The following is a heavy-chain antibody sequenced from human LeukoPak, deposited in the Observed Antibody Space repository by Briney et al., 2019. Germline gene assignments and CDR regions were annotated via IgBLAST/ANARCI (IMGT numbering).Heavy chain of an antibody. J-gene: IGHJ6*03. D-gene: IGHD2-21*01. V-gene: IGHV4-61*02. CDR1: GGSISSGSYY. CDR2: IYTSGST. CDR3: ARGDYYYYYMDV. Sequence: SETLSPTCNVSGGSISSGSYYWSWIRQPAGKGLEWIGRIYTSGSTNYNPSLESRVTMSVDTSKNHFSLKLTSVTAADTAVYFCARGDYYYYYMDVWGKGTTVTVSS.